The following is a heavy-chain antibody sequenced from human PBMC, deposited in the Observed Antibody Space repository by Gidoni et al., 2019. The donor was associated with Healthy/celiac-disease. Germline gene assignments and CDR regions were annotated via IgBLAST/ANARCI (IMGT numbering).Heavy chain of an antibody. CDR1: GFTFSSYW. J-gene: IGHJ4*02. Sequence: EVQLVESGGGLVQPGGSLRLSCAASGFTFSSYWMTWVRQAPGKGLVWVSRINSDGSSTSYADSVKGRFTISRDNAKNTLYLQMNSLRAEDTAVYYCARDGIAAADPLDYWGQGTLVTVSS. CDR2: INSDGSST. V-gene: IGHV3-74*01. D-gene: IGHD6-13*01. CDR3: ARDGIAAADPLDY.